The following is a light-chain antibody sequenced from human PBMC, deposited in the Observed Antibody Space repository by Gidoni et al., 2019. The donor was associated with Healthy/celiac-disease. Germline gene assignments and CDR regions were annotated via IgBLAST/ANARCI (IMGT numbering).Light chain of an antibody. CDR2: GAS. CDR1: QSVSSN. J-gene: IGKJ2*04. CDR3: QQYNNWCS. Sequence: EIVMTQSPATLSVSPGERATLSCRASQSVSSNLAWYQQRPGQAPRLLIYGASTRATGIPARFSGSGSGTEFTLTISSLQSEDFAVYYCQQYNNWCSSXQXTKLXIK. V-gene: IGKV3-15*01.